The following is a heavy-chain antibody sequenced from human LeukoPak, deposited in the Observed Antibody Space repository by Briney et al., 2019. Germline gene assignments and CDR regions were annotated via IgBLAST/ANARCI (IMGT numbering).Heavy chain of an antibody. J-gene: IGHJ3*02. CDR1: GGSISSYY. CDR3: ARDRLAPDDFWSGYYTWEGHAFDI. CDR2: IYYSGST. D-gene: IGHD3-3*01. Sequence: SETLSLTCTVSGGSISSYYWSWIRQPPGKGLEWIGYIYYSGSTNYNPSLKSRVTISVDTSKNQFSLKLSSVTAADTAVYYCARDRLAPDDFWSGYYTWEGHAFDIWGQGTMVTVSS. V-gene: IGHV4-59*01.